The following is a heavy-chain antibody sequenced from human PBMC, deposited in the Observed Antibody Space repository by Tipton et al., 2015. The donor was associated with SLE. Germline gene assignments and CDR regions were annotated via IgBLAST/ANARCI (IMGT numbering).Heavy chain of an antibody. D-gene: IGHD2-15*01. J-gene: IGHJ6*02. CDR3: ARAHLSCSGGSCYSAYYFFGMDV. CDR2: INANTGGT. V-gene: IGHV1-2*02. Sequence: QVQLVQSGAEVKKPGASVKVSCKASGYTFTDHYVHWVRQAPGQGLEWMAWINANTGGTNYPQKFQDRVSVTRDTSINTVYMEMSRLGSDDTAVYYCARAHLSCSGGSCYSAYYFFGMDVWGQGTTVTVSS. CDR1: GYTFTDHY.